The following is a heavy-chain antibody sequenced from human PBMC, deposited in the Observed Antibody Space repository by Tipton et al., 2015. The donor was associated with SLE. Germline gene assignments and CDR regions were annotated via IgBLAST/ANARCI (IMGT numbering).Heavy chain of an antibody. CDR1: GFTFSSYE. D-gene: IGHD6-6*01. J-gene: IGHJ6*03. CDR2: ISSSGSSI. Sequence: GSLRLSCAASGFTFSSYEMNWVRQAPGKGLEWVSYISSSGSSIYYADSVKGRFTISRDNVKNSLYLQMNSLRAEDTAVYYCARESSSAYYYYFMDVWGEGTTVTVSS. V-gene: IGHV3-48*03. CDR3: ARESSSAYYYYFMDV.